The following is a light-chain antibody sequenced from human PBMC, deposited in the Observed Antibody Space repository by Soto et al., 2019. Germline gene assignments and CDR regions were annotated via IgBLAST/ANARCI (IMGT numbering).Light chain of an antibody. Sequence: EIVLTQSPGTLSLSPGEGATLSCRASQTISRSLLAWYQQKPGQAPRLLISGASSRATGHPDRFSGSGSGTDFTLTISRLEPEDFAVYYCQQYSDAPLTFGGGTKVEIK. CDR3: QQYSDAPLT. J-gene: IGKJ4*01. CDR2: GAS. CDR1: QTISRSL. V-gene: IGKV3-20*01.